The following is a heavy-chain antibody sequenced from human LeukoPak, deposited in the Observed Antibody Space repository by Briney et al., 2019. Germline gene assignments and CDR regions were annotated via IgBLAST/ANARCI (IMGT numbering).Heavy chain of an antibody. CDR2: ISNGATTT. CDR3: ARDYGDYPSY. V-gene: IGHV3-23*01. D-gene: IGHD4-17*01. CDR1: GFTVSSYA. J-gene: IGHJ4*02. Sequence: GGSLRLSFAALGFTVSSYAMGWGRQAPGNWLEWGSSISNGATTTNYADSVKVRFTISRDNAKNSLYLKMNRLSAEDTAVYYCARDYGDYPSYWGQGTLVTVSS.